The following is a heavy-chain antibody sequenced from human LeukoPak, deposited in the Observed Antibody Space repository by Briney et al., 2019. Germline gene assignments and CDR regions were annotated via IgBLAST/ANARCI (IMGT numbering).Heavy chain of an antibody. D-gene: IGHD3-22*01. J-gene: IGHJ4*02. CDR3: ARGDLYYYDSSGGDY. V-gene: IGHV3-48*01. CDR2: ISSSSDTI. CDR1: GFTFSTYN. Sequence: GGSLRLSCAASGFTFSTYNMNWVRQAPGKGLEWVSYISSSSDTIYYSDSVRGRFIISRDNAKNSLYLQMNSLRAEDTAVYYCARGDLYYYDSSGGDYWGQGTLVTVSS.